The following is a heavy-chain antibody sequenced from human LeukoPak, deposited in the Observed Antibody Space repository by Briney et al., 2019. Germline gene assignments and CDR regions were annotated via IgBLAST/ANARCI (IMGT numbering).Heavy chain of an antibody. V-gene: IGHV3-53*01. Sequence: GGSLRLSCAVSGYSVSVYYMSWVRQAPGKGLEWLSVIYNGDTTYYADSVKGRFTISGDNSGNTVNLQMNSLRAEDTAVYYCARSRDTNGFHYGMDVWGQGTTVTVSS. D-gene: IGHD2-8*01. CDR3: ARSRDTNGFHYGMDV. CDR1: GYSVSVYY. CDR2: IYNGDTT. J-gene: IGHJ6*02.